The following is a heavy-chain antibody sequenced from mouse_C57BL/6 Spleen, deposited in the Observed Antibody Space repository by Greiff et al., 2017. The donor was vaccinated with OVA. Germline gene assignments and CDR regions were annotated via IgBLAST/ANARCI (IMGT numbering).Heavy chain of an antibody. Sequence: VQLQQPGAELVKPGASVKMSCKASGYTFTSYWITWVKQRPGQGLEWLGDIYPGRGSTNYNAKFKSKATLTVDTSSSTAYMQLSSRTSEDSAVYDCARRGITTVEVFDYWGQGTTLTVSS. CDR2: IYPGRGST. D-gene: IGHD1-1*01. CDR3: ARRGITTVEVFDY. CDR1: GYTFTSYW. V-gene: IGHV1-55*01. J-gene: IGHJ2*01.